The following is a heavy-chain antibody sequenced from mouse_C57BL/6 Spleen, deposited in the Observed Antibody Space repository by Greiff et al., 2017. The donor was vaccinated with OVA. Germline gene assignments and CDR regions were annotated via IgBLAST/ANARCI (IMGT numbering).Heavy chain of an antibody. Sequence: VQLQQPGAELVKPGASVTLSCKASGYTFTSYWMHWVKQRPGRGLEWIGRIDPNSGGTKYNEKFKSKATLTVDKPSSTAYMQLSSLTSKDSAVYYCAREGLRPLVDYWGQGTTLTVSS. CDR1: GYTFTSYW. V-gene: IGHV1-72*01. D-gene: IGHD2-4*01. CDR2: IDPNSGGT. CDR3: AREGLRPLVDY. J-gene: IGHJ2*01.